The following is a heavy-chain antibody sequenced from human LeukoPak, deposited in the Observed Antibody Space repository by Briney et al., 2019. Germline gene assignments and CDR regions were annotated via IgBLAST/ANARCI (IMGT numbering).Heavy chain of an antibody. J-gene: IGHJ6*02. CDR3: ARDTATGLDV. V-gene: IGHV3-74*01. D-gene: IGHD2-21*02. CDR1: GFSGHW. CDR2: INSDGTTT. Sequence: GGSLRLSCAASGFSGHWMHWVRQAPGKGLVWVSRINSDGTTTNYADSVKGRFTISRDNAKNSLYLQMSSLRVEDTAIYFCARDTATGLDVWGQGTTVTVSS.